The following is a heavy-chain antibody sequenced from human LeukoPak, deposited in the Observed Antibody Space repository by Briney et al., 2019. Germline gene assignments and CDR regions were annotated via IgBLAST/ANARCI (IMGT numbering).Heavy chain of an antibody. CDR2: SRNKAKSYTT. V-gene: IGHV3-72*01. Sequence: GGSLRLSCAASGFTFSDHYMDWVRQAPGKGLEWVGRSRNKAKSYTTEYAASVKGRLGISRDDSENLLYLQMNSLKTEDTAVYYCVRSIAAAGRYYFDYWGQGTLVTVSS. CDR1: GFTFSDHY. J-gene: IGHJ4*02. D-gene: IGHD6-13*01. CDR3: VRSIAAAGRYYFDY.